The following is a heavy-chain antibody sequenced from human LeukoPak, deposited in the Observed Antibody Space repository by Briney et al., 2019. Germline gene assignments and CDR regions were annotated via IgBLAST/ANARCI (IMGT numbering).Heavy chain of an antibody. V-gene: IGHV4-30-2*01. Sequence: PSQTLSLTCAVSGGPISSGGHSWSWIRQPPGKGLEWIGYIYHSGSTYYNPSLKSRVTISVDRSKNQFSLKLSSVTAADTAVYYCAREVLAAAYNWFDPWGQGTLVTVSS. J-gene: IGHJ5*02. D-gene: IGHD6-13*01. CDR2: IYHSGST. CDR1: GGPISSGGHS. CDR3: AREVLAAAYNWFDP.